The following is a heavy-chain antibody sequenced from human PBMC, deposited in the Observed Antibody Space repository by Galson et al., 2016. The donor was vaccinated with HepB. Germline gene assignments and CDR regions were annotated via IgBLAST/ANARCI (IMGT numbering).Heavy chain of an antibody. V-gene: IGHV3-11*06. CDR3: ARDLKEYSTPYYFDF. D-gene: IGHD3-10*01. CDR2: ISSNGGYT. CDR1: GFDFSDYY. J-gene: IGHJ4*02. Sequence: SLRLSCAASGFDFSDYYMSWIRQAPGKGLEWVAYISSNGGYTHHADSVKGRFTISRDNAKNSLYLQMYSLRAEDTAVYYCARDLKEYSTPYYFDFWGQGTLVTVSS.